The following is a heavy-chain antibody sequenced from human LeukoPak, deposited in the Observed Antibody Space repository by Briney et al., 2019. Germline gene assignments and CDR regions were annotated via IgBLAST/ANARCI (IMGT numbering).Heavy chain of an antibody. V-gene: IGHV3-9*01. J-gene: IGHJ6*02. CDR2: ISWNSGSI. Sequence: GGSLRLSCAASGFTFSSYWMSWVRQAPGKGLEWVSGISWNSGSIGYADSVKGRFTISRDNAKNSLYLQMNSLRAEDTALYYCAKDIVPAAQYGMDVWGQGTTVTVSS. D-gene: IGHD2-2*01. CDR1: GFTFSSYW. CDR3: AKDIVPAAQYGMDV.